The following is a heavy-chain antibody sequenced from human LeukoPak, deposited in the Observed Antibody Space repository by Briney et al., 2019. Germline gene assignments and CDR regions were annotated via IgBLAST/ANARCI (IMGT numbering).Heavy chain of an antibody. J-gene: IGHJ4*02. CDR3: VRYVISGSGIYYFDY. V-gene: IGHV4-39*01. CDR2: INYSGST. Sequence: SETLSLTCTVSGGSISSSSHFWSWLRQPPGKGLEWIASINYSGSTYYNPSLKSRVTISVDTSKNQFSLKLSSVTAADTAVFYCVRYVISGSGIYYFDYWGQGTLVTVSS. D-gene: IGHD3-10*01. CDR1: GGSISSSSHF.